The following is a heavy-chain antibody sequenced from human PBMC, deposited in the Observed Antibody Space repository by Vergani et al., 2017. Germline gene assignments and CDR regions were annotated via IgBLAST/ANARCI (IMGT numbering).Heavy chain of an antibody. CDR3: ARETEYCLFDY. J-gene: IGHJ4*02. Sequence: QVQLVQSGAEVQKPGASVKVSCKASGYTFTSYAMHWVRQAPGQRLEWMGWINAGNGNTKYSQKFQGRVTITRDTSVRTAYMELSSLRSEDTAVYYCARETEYCLFDYWGQGTLVTVSS. V-gene: IGHV1-3*01. CDR1: GYTFTSYA. CDR2: INAGNGNT. D-gene: IGHD2/OR15-2a*01.